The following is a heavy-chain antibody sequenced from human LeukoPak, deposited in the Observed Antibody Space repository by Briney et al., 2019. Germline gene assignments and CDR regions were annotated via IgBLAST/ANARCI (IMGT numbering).Heavy chain of an antibody. V-gene: IGHV3-15*01. CDR3: TTSLCQYSILDY. Sequence: KPGGSLRLSCAASGFTFSNAWMSWVRQAPGKGLEWVGLIKSRTHGGTTDCAAPVKGRFTISRDDSKNTLYLQMNSLKTEDTAMYYCTTSLCQYSILDYWGQETLVTVSS. CDR1: GFTFSNAW. J-gene: IGHJ4*02. CDR2: IKSRTHGGTT. D-gene: IGHD4-11*01.